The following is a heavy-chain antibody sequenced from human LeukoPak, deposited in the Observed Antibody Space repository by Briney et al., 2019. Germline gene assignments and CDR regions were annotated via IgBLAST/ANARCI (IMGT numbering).Heavy chain of an antibody. CDR1: GFTFSRNA. D-gene: IGHD6-6*01. Sequence: GGSLRLSCVASGFTFSRNAMHWVSQAPGKGLEWVALLSYDGSSESYADSVKGRFTISRDNSKNTLYLQMNSLRAEDTAVYYCAKSLPAARYYFDSWGQGTLVTVSS. CDR3: AKSLPAARYYFDS. CDR2: LSYDGSSE. J-gene: IGHJ4*02. V-gene: IGHV3-30*04.